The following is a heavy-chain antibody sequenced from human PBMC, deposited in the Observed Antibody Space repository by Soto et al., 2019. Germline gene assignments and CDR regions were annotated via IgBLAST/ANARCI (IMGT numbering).Heavy chain of an antibody. CDR2: MYPADSDT. CDR1: GYTFTTSW. CDR3: ARSSGSRYFAY. Sequence: GESLKISCQASGYTFTTSWIGWVRQLPGEGLEWMGIMYPADSDTKYSPSFQGQVTISADKSSSTAYLEWSSLRASDTAIYYCARSSGSRYFAYWGLGTLVTVSS. J-gene: IGHJ4*02. V-gene: IGHV5-51*01. D-gene: IGHD3-10*01.